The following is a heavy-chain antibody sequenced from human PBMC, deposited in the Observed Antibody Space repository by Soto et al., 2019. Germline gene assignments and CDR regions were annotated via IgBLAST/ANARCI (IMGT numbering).Heavy chain of an antibody. J-gene: IGHJ6*03. V-gene: IGHV3-74*01. CDR2: INSDGSST. Sequence: GGSLRLSCAASGFTFSSYWMHWVRQAPGKGLVWVSRINSDGSSTSYADSVKGRFTISRDNAKNTLYLQMNSLRAEDTAVYYCARVPPPTLLDYYCYMDVWGKGTTVTVSS. CDR1: GFTFSSYW. D-gene: IGHD2-2*01. CDR3: ARVPPPTLLDYYCYMDV.